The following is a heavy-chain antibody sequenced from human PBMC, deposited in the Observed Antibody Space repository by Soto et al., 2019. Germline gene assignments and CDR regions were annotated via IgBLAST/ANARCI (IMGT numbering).Heavy chain of an antibody. CDR1: GFPLSTYG. CDR3: ARIRGYWYGLDV. V-gene: IGHV3-23*01. CDR2: ITGTGGNT. Sequence: EVQLLESGGGLVQPGGSLRLSCAASGFPLSTYGMTWVRQAPGKGLKWVSAITGTGGNTYYVDSVKGRFTSSRDNSKNMLYLQVNSLRVEDTAVYYCARIRGYWYGLDVWGQGTTVTVSS. J-gene: IGHJ6*02.